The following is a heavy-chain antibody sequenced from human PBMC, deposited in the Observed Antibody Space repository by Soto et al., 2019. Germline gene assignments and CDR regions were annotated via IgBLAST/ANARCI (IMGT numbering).Heavy chain of an antibody. CDR2: INVYNGET. V-gene: IGHV1-2*02. J-gene: IGHJ5*01. CDR3: AREGATRRPSRPAIGWLES. CDR1: GYTFSGYH. Sequence: ASVKVSCKASGYTFSGYHMHWVRQAPGQGLEWMGWINVYNGETNIAQKFQGRVAMTRDTSITTAYVELSRLRFDDTAVYFCAREGATRRPSRPAIGWLESWGQGTLVTVSS. D-gene: IGHD2-2*02.